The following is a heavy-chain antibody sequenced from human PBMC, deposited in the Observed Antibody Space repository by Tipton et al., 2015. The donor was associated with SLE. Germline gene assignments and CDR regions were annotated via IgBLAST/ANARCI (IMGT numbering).Heavy chain of an antibody. J-gene: IGHJ4*02. D-gene: IGHD5-12*01. CDR1: GFIFDNYA. V-gene: IGHV3-23*01. CDR2: IRDSGGST. Sequence: SGFIFDNYAMNWVRQAPGKGLEWVSSIRDSGGSTYYADSVKGRFTISRDNPSHTLYLQMNSLRAEDTAVYYCAKDRLVAFDYWGQGTLVTVSS. CDR3: AKDRLVAFDY.